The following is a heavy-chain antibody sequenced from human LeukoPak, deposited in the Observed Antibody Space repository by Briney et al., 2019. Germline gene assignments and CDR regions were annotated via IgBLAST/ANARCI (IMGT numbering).Heavy chain of an antibody. CDR2: IYSGGST. D-gene: IGHD2-2*01. J-gene: IGHJ4*02. V-gene: IGHV3-53*01. Sequence: GGSLRLSCAASGFTVSSNYMSWVRQAPGKGLEWVSFIYSGGSTYYADSVKGRFTISRDNSENTLYLQMNSLRAEDTAVYYCARGGYCSSTSCYYFDSWGQGTLVTVSS. CDR1: GFTVSSNY. CDR3: ARGGYCSSTSCYYFDS.